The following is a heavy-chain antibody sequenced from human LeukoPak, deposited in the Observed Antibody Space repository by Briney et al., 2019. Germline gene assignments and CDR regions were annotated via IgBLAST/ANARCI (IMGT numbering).Heavy chain of an antibody. CDR1: GFTFDDYA. D-gene: IGHD6-13*01. Sequence: GGSLRLSCAASGFTFDDYAMHWVRQAPGKGLEWVSGISWNSGSIGYADSVKGRFTISRDNAKNSLYLQMNSLRAEDTAVYFCARGIIGAPGIDYWGQGTLVTVSS. J-gene: IGHJ4*02. CDR2: ISWNSGSI. CDR3: ARGIIGAPGIDY. V-gene: IGHV3-9*01.